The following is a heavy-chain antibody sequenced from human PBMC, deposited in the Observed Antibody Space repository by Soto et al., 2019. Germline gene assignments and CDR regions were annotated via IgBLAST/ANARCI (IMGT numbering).Heavy chain of an antibody. Sequence: GXSVKVSCKASGGPFISYAIIWVRQAPGQGLEWMGGIIPIFGTANYAQKFQGRVTITADESTSTAYMELSSLRSEDTAVYYCARPFLDYYDSSGYYTGNYYYYYGMDVWGQGTTVTVSS. V-gene: IGHV1-69*13. CDR1: GGPFISYA. J-gene: IGHJ6*02. CDR2: IIPIFGTA. CDR3: ARPFLDYYDSSGYYTGNYYYYYGMDV. D-gene: IGHD3-22*01.